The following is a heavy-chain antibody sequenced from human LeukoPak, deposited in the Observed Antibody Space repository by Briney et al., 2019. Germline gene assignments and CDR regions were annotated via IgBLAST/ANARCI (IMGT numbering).Heavy chain of an antibody. D-gene: IGHD1-1*01. CDR2: IKQDGSEK. CDR3: ARDTNWYPIDY. Sequence: GGSLRLSCAASGFTFSDHWMIWVRLAPGKGLEWVANIKQDGSEKNYVDSVKGRFTISRDNAKNSLYLQMNSLRAEDTAVYHCARDTNWYPIDYWGQGTLVTVSS. J-gene: IGHJ4*02. V-gene: IGHV3-7*03. CDR1: GFTFSDHW.